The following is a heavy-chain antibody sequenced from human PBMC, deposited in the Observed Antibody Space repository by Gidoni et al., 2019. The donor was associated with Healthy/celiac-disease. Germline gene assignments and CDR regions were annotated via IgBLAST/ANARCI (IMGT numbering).Heavy chain of an antibody. CDR1: GFTFSSYA. V-gene: IGHV3-30-3*01. Sequence: QVQLVESGGGVVQPGRSLRLSCAASGFTFSSYAMHWVRQAPGKGLEWVAVISYDGSNKYYADSVKGRFTISRDNSKNTLYLQMNSLRAEDTAVYYCARAPYDSSGNDAFDIWGQGTMVTVSS. CDR3: ARAPYDSSGNDAFDI. J-gene: IGHJ3*02. D-gene: IGHD3-22*01. CDR2: ISYDGSNK.